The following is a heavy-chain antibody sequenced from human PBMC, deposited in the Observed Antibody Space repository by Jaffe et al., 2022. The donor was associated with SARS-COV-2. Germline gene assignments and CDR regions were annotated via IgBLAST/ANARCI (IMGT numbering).Heavy chain of an antibody. CDR3: ARHAGVTMVRGPYYWYFDL. J-gene: IGHJ2*01. D-gene: IGHD3-10*01. Sequence: QVQLVESGGGVVQPGRSLRLSCAASGFTFSSNGMHWVRQAPGKGLEWVAVIWFDGSNKYYADSVKGRFTISRDNSKNTLYLQMNSLRAEDTAVYYCARHAGVTMVRGPYYWYFDLWGRGTLVTVSS. CDR1: GFTFSSNG. CDR2: IWFDGSNK. V-gene: IGHV3-33*01.